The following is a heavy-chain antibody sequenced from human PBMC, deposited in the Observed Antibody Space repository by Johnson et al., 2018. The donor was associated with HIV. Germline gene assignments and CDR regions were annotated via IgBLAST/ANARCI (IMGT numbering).Heavy chain of an antibody. D-gene: IGHD5-18*01. CDR3: ARDIAIQLWSHDAFDI. Sequence: QVQLVESGGGLVQPGGSLRLSCAASGFTFSDYYMSWIRQAPGKGLEWVSYISSSVSTIYYADSVKGRFTISRDNAKNSLYLQMNSLRAEDTAVYYCARDIAIQLWSHDAFDIWGQGTMVTVSS. J-gene: IGHJ3*02. CDR2: ISSSVSTI. CDR1: GFTFSDYY. V-gene: IGHV3-11*04.